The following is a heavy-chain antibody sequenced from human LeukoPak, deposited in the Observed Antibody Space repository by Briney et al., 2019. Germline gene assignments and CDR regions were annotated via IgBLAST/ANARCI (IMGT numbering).Heavy chain of an antibody. J-gene: IGHJ5*02. V-gene: IGHV4-59*08. CDR3: ARHGGVLVRGERGNWFDP. CDR2: IYYSGST. CDR1: GGSISSYY. D-gene: IGHD3-10*01. Sequence: SETLSLTCTVSGGSISSYYWSWIRQPPGKGLEWIGYIYYSGSTNYNPSLKSRVTISVDTSKNQFSLKLSSVTAADTAVYYCARHGGVLVRGERGNWFDPWGQGTLVTVSS.